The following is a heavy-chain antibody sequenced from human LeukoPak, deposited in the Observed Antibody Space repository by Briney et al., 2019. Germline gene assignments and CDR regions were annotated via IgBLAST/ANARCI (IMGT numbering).Heavy chain of an antibody. V-gene: IGHV5-51*01. CDR2: IYPGDSDT. J-gene: IGHJ3*02. CDR1: GYNFANYW. D-gene: IGHD4-17*01. Sequence: GESLKISCKGSGYNFANYWIAWVRQMPGKGLEWMGIIYPGDSDTRYSPSFQGQVTISADKSISTAYLQWSSLKASDTAMYYCARFYGVSDFDIWGQGTMVTVSS. CDR3: ARFYGVSDFDI.